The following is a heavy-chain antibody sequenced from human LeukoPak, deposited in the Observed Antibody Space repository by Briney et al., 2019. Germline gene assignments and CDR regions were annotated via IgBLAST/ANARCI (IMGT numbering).Heavy chain of an antibody. CDR2: IYHRGSA. V-gene: IGHV4-59*01. CDR3: ARGGTYYTSGSYLGY. CDR1: GGSISTFY. J-gene: IGHJ4*02. Sequence: ETLSLTCTVSGGSISTFYWSWIRQPPGKGLEWIGYIYHRGSATYNPSLKSRVAISLDTSKNQFSLKLSSVTAADTAVYYCARGGTYYTSGSYLGYWGQGTLVTVSS. D-gene: IGHD3-10*01.